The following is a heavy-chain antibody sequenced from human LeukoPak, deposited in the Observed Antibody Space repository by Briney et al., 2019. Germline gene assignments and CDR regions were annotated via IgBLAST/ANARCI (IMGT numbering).Heavy chain of an antibody. J-gene: IGHJ4*02. Sequence: SETLSLTCTASGGSISSGSYYWSWIRQPAGQGLEWIGRIYTSGSTNYNPSLKSRVTISVDTSKNQFSLKLSSVTAADTAVYYCARASAAAPFDYWGQGTLVTVSS. CDR1: GGSISSGSYY. V-gene: IGHV4-61*02. CDR3: ARASAAAPFDY. CDR2: IYTSGST. D-gene: IGHD2-2*01.